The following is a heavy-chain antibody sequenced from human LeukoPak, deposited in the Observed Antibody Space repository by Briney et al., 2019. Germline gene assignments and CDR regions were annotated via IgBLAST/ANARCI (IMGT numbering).Heavy chain of an antibody. Sequence: GGPLRLSCAASGFTFSSYSMNWVRQAPGKALKGVSSISSSSSYIYYADSVKGRFPISRDNAKNSLYLQVNSLRAEDTAVYYCASSFLYSSGWYGYYFDYWGQGTLVTVSS. V-gene: IGHV3-21*01. CDR3: ASSFLYSSGWYGYYFDY. D-gene: IGHD6-19*01. CDR1: GFTFSSYS. CDR2: ISSSSSYI. J-gene: IGHJ4*02.